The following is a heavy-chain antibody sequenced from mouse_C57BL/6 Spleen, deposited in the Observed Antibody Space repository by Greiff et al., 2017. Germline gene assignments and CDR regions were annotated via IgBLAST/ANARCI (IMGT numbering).Heavy chain of an antibody. CDR1: GFTFSDYG. CDR3: ERYSNYEGSYAMDY. D-gene: IGHD2-5*01. J-gene: IGHJ4*01. V-gene: IGHV5-17*01. Sequence: EVQGVESGGGLVKPGGSLKLSCAASGFTFSDYGMHWVRQAPEKGLEWVAYISSGSSTIYYADTVKGRFTISRDTATTTLCLQMTSLRSEDTAMXDCERYSNYEGSYAMDYWGQGTSVTVSS. CDR2: ISSGSSTI.